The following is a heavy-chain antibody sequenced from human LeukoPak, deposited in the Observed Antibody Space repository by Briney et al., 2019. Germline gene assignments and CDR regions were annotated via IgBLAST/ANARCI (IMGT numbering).Heavy chain of an antibody. Sequence: GGSLRLSCAASGFTVSNNYMSWVRQAPGKGLEWVSVIYSGGSTYYADSVKGRFTISRDTSKNTLSLQMNSLRAEDTAVYYCARDAGYYVSGSSLDYWGQGTLVTVSS. J-gene: IGHJ4*02. V-gene: IGHV3-53*01. CDR1: GFTVSNNY. D-gene: IGHD3-10*01. CDR3: ARDAGYYVSGSSLDY. CDR2: IYSGGST.